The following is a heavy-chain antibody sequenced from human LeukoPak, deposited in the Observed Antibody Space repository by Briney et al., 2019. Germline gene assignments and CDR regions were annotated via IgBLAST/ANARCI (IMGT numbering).Heavy chain of an antibody. V-gene: IGHV3-23*01. CDR1: GFTFSRHA. D-gene: IGHD5-24*01. CDR3: AKGDDIGKHPTRAYYFDT. J-gene: IGHJ4*02. CDR2: TGLNSVNT. Sequence: GGSLRLSCAAAGFTFSRHAMSWVRQAPGKGLEWVSTTGLNSVNTLCAESVQGRFSISRDNSKNTLDLQMDNLRVDDTAVYYCAKGDDIGKHPTRAYYFDTWGQGTLVTVSS.